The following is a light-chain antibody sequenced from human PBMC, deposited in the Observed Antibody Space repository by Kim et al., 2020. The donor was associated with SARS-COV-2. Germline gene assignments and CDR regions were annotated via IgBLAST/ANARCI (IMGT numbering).Light chain of an antibody. CDR2: GAS. J-gene: IGKJ2*01. V-gene: IGKV3-20*01. CDR3: QQYGSSPYT. Sequence: WSPGERATHSCRASQSVSSNYLAWYQQKPGQAPRLLIYGASSRATGIPDRFSGSGSGTDFTLTISRLEPEDFAVYYCQQYGSSPYTFGQGTKLEI. CDR1: QSVSSNY.